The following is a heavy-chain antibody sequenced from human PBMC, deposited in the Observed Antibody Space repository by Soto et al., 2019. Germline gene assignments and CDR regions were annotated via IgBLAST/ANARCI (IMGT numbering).Heavy chain of an antibody. CDR2: ISGTASRT. Sequence: GGSLRLACAGSGFTPTTTPVIWVRQPPGKGLEWVTTISGTASRTYYVDSVKGRFFISRDNSKNTVTLQMNNLTLDDTAVYYCATSFRYFDNWGQGTRVTVSS. J-gene: IGHJ4*02. CDR1: GFTPTTTP. V-gene: IGHV3-23*01. CDR3: ATSFRYFDN.